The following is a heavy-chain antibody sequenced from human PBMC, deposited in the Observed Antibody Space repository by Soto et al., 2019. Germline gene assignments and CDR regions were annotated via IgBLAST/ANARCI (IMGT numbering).Heavy chain of an antibody. CDR3: ARALTPPGDYYDSSGYDDY. Sequence: EVQLVESGGGVVQPGGSLRLSCAASGFTFSSYAMHWVRQAPGKGLEYVSAIRSNGGSTYYANSVKGRFTISRDNSKNTLYLQMGSVRAEDMAVYYCARALTPPGDYYDSSGYDDYWGQGTLVTVSS. V-gene: IGHV3-64*01. CDR1: GFTFSSYA. D-gene: IGHD3-22*01. J-gene: IGHJ4*02. CDR2: IRSNGGST.